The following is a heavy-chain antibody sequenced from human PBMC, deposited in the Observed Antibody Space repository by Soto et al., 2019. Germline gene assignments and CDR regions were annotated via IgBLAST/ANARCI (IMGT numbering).Heavy chain of an antibody. V-gene: IGHV3-11*04. D-gene: IGHD5-18*01. CDR1: GFTFSDYY. Sequence: TGGSLRLSCAASGFTFSDYYMSWVRQAPGKGLEWVSYISSSSSTIYYADSVKGRFTISRDNAKNSLYLQMNSLRDEDTAVYYCARWMDGGYSYGYLWFDPWGQGTLVTVSS. J-gene: IGHJ5*02. CDR2: ISSSSSTI. CDR3: ARWMDGGYSYGYLWFDP.